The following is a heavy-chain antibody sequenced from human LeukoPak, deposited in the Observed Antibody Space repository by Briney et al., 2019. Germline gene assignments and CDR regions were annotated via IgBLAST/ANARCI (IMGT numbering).Heavy chain of an antibody. J-gene: IGHJ6*02. V-gene: IGHV4-59*01. CDR2: IYYSGST. Sequence: SETLSLTCTVSGGSISSYYWSWIRQPPGKGLEWIGYIYYSGSTNYNPSLKSRVTISVDTSKNQFSLELSSVTAADTAVYYCARNPSYDILTGYSDYYGMDVWGQGTTVTVSS. CDR3: ARNPSYDILTGYSDYYGMDV. D-gene: IGHD3-9*01. CDR1: GGSISSYY.